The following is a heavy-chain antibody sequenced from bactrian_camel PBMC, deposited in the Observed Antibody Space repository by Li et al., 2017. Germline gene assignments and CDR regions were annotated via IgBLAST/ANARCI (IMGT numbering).Heavy chain of an antibody. CDR1: GFSFSSYA. J-gene: IGHJ4*01. Sequence: VQLVESGGGLVQPGGSLRLSCAASGFSFSSYAMIWVRQAPGKGLEWVSGMNAGSSSKYYADSVKGRATISRDNAKSTLYLQLNDLKFEDTGMYWCARRPISPNGYEDYWGQGTQVTVS. V-gene: IGHV3S31*01. CDR2: MNAGSSSK. D-gene: IGHD3*01. CDR3: ARRPISPNGYEDY.